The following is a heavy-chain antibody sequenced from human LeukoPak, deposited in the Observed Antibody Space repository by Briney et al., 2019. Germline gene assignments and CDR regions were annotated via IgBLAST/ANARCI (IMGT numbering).Heavy chain of an antibody. CDR2: ISGSGGST. V-gene: IGHV3-23*01. D-gene: IGHD3-22*01. CDR1: GFTFSSYA. J-gene: IGHJ4*02. CDR3: ARGDDSGYYDYFDY. Sequence: GGSLRLSCTASGFTFSSYAMTWVRQAPGKGLEWVSAISGSGGSTYYAASVKGRFTISRDFSKNTVFLHMNSLRAEDTAMYYCARGDDSGYYDYFDYWGQGALVTVSS.